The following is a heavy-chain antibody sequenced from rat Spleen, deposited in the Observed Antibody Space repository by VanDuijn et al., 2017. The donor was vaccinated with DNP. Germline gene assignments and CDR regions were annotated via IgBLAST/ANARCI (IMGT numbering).Heavy chain of an antibody. CDR2: VWIGGTT. CDR3: ARDGQWDYLDY. Sequence: QVQLKESGPGLVQPSRTLSLTCTVSGFSLTNHHVHWVRQPSGKGLEWMGVVWIGGTTHISSIFKSRVSINRDTSRNQVFLEVNSLQSEDSATYYCARDGQWDYLDYWGQGVMVTVAS. J-gene: IGHJ2*01. V-gene: IGHV2-30*01. CDR1: GFSLTNHH. D-gene: IGHD1-1*01.